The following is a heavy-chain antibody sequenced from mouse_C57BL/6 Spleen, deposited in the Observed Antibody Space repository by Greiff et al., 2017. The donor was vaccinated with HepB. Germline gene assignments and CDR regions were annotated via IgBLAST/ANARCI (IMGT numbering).Heavy chain of an antibody. D-gene: IGHD1-1*01. CDR2: IDPANGKP. CDR3: ARSYYYGTSPTGFDY. J-gene: IGHJ2*01. CDR1: GFNIKNTY. V-gene: IGHV14-3*01. Sequence: EVQLQQSVAELVRPGASVKLSCTASGFNIKNTYMHWVKQRPEQGLEWIGRIDPANGKPKYAPKFQGKATITADTSSNTAYLQLSSLTSEDTAIYYCARSYYYGTSPTGFDYWGQGTTLTVSS.